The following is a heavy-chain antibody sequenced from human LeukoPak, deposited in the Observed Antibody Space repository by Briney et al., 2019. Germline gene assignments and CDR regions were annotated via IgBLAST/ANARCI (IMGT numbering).Heavy chain of an antibody. J-gene: IGHJ4*02. CDR1: GDSVSSSIDA. D-gene: IGHD1-14*01. CDR3: GRGANRVFDG. Sequence: SQTPSLTRAISGDSVSSSIDAWNWIRQSPSRGLEWLGSTYYRSKWYNDYPASVEIRITINPDTSKNQFSLQLTSVTLEDTAVYYCGRGANRVFDGWGQRPLVTVS. CDR2: TYYRSKWYN. V-gene: IGHV6-1*01.